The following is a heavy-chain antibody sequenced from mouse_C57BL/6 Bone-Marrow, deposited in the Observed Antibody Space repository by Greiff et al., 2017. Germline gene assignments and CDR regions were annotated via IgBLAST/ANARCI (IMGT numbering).Heavy chain of an antibody. V-gene: IGHV1-69*01. J-gene: IGHJ3*01. CDR3: ARAWFAY. CDR2: IDPSVSYT. CDR1: GYTFTSYW. Sequence: QVQLQQPGAELVMPGASVKLSCKASGYTFTSYWMHWVKQRPGQGLEWIGEIDPSVSYTNYNQKFKGKSTLTVDKSSSTAYMQLSSLTSEDSAVYYCARAWFAYWGQGTLVTVSA.